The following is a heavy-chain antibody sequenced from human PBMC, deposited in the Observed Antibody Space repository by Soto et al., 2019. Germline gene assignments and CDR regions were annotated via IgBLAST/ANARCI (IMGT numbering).Heavy chain of an antibody. J-gene: IGHJ4*02. CDR2: ISIGGSET. CDR1: GLTFISSW. V-gene: IGHV3-74*01. D-gene: IGHD5-12*01. Sequence: GGSLRLSCVASGLTFISSWMHWVRQAPGKGLVWVSRISIGGSETYYADSVKGRFTISRDNARNTLYLQMDSLRAEDTAVYFCVRGYTGYGNFDYWGQGTLVTVSS. CDR3: VRGYTGYGNFDY.